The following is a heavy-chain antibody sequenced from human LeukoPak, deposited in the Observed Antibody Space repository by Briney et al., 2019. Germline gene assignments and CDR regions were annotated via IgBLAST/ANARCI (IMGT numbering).Heavy chain of an antibody. CDR2: ISWNSSSI. Sequence: GGSLRLSCAASGFTFEDYAMNWVRQAPGKGLEWVSGISWNSSSIAYADSVKGRFTISRDNAKDSLYLQMNSLRAGDTALYYCAKDSSSWFFGAQDYWGQGTLVTVSS. CDR1: GFTFEDYA. J-gene: IGHJ4*02. D-gene: IGHD6-13*01. CDR3: AKDSSSWFFGAQDY. V-gene: IGHV3-9*01.